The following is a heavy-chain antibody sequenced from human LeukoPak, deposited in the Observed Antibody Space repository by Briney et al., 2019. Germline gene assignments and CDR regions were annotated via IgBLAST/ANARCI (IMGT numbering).Heavy chain of an antibody. J-gene: IGHJ5*02. Sequence: ASVKVSCKASGYTFTGYYMHWVRQAPGQGLEWMGWINPNSGGTNYAQKFQGWVTMTRNTSISTAYMELSSLRSEDTAVYYCARVGRGTGSRSDPWGQGTLVTVSS. CDR1: GYTFTGYY. D-gene: IGHD1-26*01. CDR2: INPNSGGT. CDR3: ARVGRGTGSRSDP. V-gene: IGHV1-2*04.